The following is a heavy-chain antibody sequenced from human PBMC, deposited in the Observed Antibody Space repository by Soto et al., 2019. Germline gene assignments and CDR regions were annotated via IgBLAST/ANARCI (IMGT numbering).Heavy chain of an antibody. CDR2: IIPIFGTA. Sequence: ASVKVSCKASGGTFSSYAISWVRQAPGQGLEWMGGIIPIFGTANYAQKFQGRVTITADESTSTAYMELSSLRSEDTAVYYCARVIVVVPAAMPGLWYYYGMDVWGQGTTVTVSS. J-gene: IGHJ6*02. D-gene: IGHD2-2*01. CDR1: GGTFSSYA. CDR3: ARVIVVVPAAMPGLWYYYGMDV. V-gene: IGHV1-69*13.